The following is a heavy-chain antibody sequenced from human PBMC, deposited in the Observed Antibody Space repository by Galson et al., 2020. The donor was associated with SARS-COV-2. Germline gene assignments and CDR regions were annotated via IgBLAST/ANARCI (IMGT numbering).Heavy chain of an antibody. CDR2: FDPEDGET. CDR3: AMYFAVRGAVYYFDY. D-gene: IGHD3-10*01. Sequence: ASVKVSCKVSGYTLTELSMHWVRQAPGKGLEWMGGFDPEDGETIYAQKFQGRVTMTEVTSTDTAYMELSSLRSEDTAVYYCAMYFAVRGAVYYFDYWGQGTLVTVSS. CDR1: GYTLTELS. J-gene: IGHJ4*02. V-gene: IGHV1-24*01.